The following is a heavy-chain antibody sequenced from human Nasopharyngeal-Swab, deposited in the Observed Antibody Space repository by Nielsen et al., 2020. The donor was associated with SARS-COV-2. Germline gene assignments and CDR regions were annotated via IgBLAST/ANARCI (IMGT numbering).Heavy chain of an antibody. Sequence: VRQMPGKGLEWMGIIYPGDSDTRYSPSFQGPVTISADKSISTAYLQWSSLKASDTAMYYCARLRGSCPVTRYYMDVWGKGTTVTVSS. V-gene: IGHV5-51*01. CDR2: IYPGDSDT. D-gene: IGHD1-26*01. J-gene: IGHJ6*03. CDR3: ARLRGSCPVTRYYMDV.